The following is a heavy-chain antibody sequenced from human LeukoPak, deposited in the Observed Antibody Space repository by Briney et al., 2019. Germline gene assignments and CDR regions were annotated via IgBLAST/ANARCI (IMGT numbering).Heavy chain of an antibody. CDR2: ISGSGDNT. Sequence: PGGSLRLSCAASGFTFSSYAMSWVRQAPGKGLEWVSGISGSGDNTYYADSVKGRFTNSRDNSKNTLYVQVNSLGTEDTAAYYCAKGSYYDSSGFFYFDYWGQGTLVTVSS. J-gene: IGHJ4*02. CDR1: GFTFSSYA. V-gene: IGHV3-23*01. D-gene: IGHD3-22*01. CDR3: AKGSYYDSSGFFYFDY.